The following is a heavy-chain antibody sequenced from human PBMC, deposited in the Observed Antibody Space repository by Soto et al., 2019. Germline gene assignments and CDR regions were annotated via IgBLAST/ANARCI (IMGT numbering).Heavy chain of an antibody. Sequence: EVQLLESGGGLVQPGGSLRLSCAASGFTFSSYAMSWVRQAPGKGLEWVSAISGRGGSTYYADSVKGRFTISRDNSKNTLYLQMNRLRAEDTAVYYCARSPYCSGGSCYIFPSEFAFDIWGQGTMVTVSS. D-gene: IGHD2-15*01. CDR3: ARSPYCSGGSCYIFPSEFAFDI. J-gene: IGHJ3*02. CDR1: GFTFSSYA. V-gene: IGHV3-23*01. CDR2: ISGRGGST.